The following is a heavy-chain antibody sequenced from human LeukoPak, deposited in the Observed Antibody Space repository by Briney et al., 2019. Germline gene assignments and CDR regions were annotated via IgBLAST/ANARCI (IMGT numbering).Heavy chain of an antibody. Sequence: SETLSLTCTISGASIDSYYWSWIRQPPGKGLEWIGRIYTSGSTNYNPSLKSRVTISVDTSKNQFSLKLSSVTAADTAVYYCARDVNYYDSSGYYHYYYYMDVWGKGTTVTISS. D-gene: IGHD3-22*01. V-gene: IGHV4-4*08. J-gene: IGHJ6*03. CDR3: ARDVNYYDSSGYYHYYYYMDV. CDR1: GASIDSYY. CDR2: IYTSGST.